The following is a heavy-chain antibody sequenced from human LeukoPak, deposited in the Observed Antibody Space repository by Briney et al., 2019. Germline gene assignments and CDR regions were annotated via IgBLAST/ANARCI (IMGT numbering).Heavy chain of an antibody. CDR1: GGSFSGYY. Sequence: SETLSLTCAVYGGSFSGYYWSWIRQPPGKGLEWIGEINHSGSTNYNPSLKSRVTISVDTSKNQFSLKLSSVTAADTAAYYCARGRGYVWGSYRYRLSFDYWGQGTLDTVSS. V-gene: IGHV4-34*01. CDR3: ARGRGYVWGSYRYRLSFDY. CDR2: INHSGST. J-gene: IGHJ4*02. D-gene: IGHD3-16*02.